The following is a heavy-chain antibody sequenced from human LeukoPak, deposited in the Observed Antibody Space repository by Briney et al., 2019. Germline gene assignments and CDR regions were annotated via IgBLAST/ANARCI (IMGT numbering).Heavy chain of an antibody. V-gene: IGHV4-61*02. Sequence: SETLSLTCTVSGNSISSGDNYWSWIRQPAGKGLEWIGRIYTSGSTNYNPSLKSRVTISGDTSKNQFSLRLSSVTAADTAVYYCARYSSGWYGDFDYWGQGTLVTVSS. CDR3: ARYSSGWYGDFDY. J-gene: IGHJ4*02. CDR2: IYTSGST. D-gene: IGHD6-19*01. CDR1: GNSISSGDNY.